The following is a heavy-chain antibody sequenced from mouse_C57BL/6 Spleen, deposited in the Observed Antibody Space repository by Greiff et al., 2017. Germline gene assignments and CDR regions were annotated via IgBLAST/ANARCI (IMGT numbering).Heavy chain of an antibody. D-gene: IGHD6-2*01. CDR2: IWSDGST. V-gene: IGHV2-6-1*01. CDR1: GFSFTSYG. CDR3: ARQEDSLYSMDY. J-gene: IGHJ4*01. Sequence: VQGVESGPGLVAPSQSLSITCNVSGFSFTSYGVHWVRQPPGKGLEWLVVIWSDGSTTNNSALKSRLSIIKDNSKSHVFLKMNILQTDDTAMYYCARQEDSLYSMDYWGQGTSVTVSS.